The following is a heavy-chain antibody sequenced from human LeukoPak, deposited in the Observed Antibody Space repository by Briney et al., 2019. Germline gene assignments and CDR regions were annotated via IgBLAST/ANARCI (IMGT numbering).Heavy chain of an antibody. Sequence: GGSLRLSCAASGFTFDDYGMSWVRQAPGKGLEWVSGINWNGGSTGYADSVKGRFTISRDNAKNSLYLQMNSLRAEDTAVYYCARDRRLQLWSPAGFDYWGQGTLVTASS. D-gene: IGHD5-18*01. CDR2: INWNGGST. V-gene: IGHV3-20*04. CDR1: GFTFDDYG. CDR3: ARDRRLQLWSPAGFDY. J-gene: IGHJ4*02.